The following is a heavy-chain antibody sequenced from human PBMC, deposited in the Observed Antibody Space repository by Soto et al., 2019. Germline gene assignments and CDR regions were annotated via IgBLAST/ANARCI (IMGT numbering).Heavy chain of an antibody. J-gene: IGHJ4*02. Sequence: SETLSLTCAVYGGSFSGYDWTWIRQPPGTGLEWIGEINHSGSTNYNPSLKSRVTISVDTSKNQFSLKLTSVTAADTDVYYCARDKITGLFDYWGQXTLVTVS. V-gene: IGHV4-34*01. CDR2: INHSGST. CDR1: GGSFSGYD. D-gene: IGHD2-8*02. CDR3: ARDKITGLFDY.